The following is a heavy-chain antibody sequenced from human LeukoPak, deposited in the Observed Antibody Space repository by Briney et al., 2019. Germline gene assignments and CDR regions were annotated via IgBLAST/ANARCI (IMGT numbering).Heavy chain of an antibody. CDR2: IDPNSGAT. Sequence: EASVKVSCKTSGYTFTDPYIHWVRQAPGQGLEWMGWIDPNSGATKYAQKFQGRVSMTRDTSISTAYMEVYILTSDDTAVYYCARAVHWIYDPWGQGTLVTVAS. CDR1: GYTFTDPY. D-gene: IGHD1-7*01. CDR3: ARAVHWIYDP. J-gene: IGHJ5*02. V-gene: IGHV1-2*02.